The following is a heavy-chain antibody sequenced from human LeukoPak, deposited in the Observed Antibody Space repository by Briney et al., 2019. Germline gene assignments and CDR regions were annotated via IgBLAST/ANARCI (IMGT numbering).Heavy chain of an antibody. CDR2: IDPENGIT. CDR1: GYTFTDYY. Sequence: ASVKVSCKASGYTFTDYYMHWVQQAPGKGLEWMGRIDPENGITIYAEKFQGRVTITTDTSADTAYMQLSRLRSDDTAVYYSATLPTQRATGVAFWGQGTLVTVSS. D-gene: IGHD5-12*01. J-gene: IGHJ4*02. CDR3: ATLPTQRATGVAF. V-gene: IGHV1-69-2*01.